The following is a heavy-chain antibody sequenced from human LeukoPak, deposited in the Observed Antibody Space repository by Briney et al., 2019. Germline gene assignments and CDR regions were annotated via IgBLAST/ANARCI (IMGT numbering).Heavy chain of an antibody. J-gene: IGHJ4*02. CDR3: ARHKCSGIYCPFDY. D-gene: IGHD2-15*01. Sequence: KSSVTLSLTCTVSGDSISSTSYFWGWIRQPPGKGLEWIATIYYSGTTYYNPSLKSRVTISVDTSKNQFSLKLSSVSASDTAVYYCARHKCSGIYCPFDYWGQGTLVTVSS. CDR1: GDSISSTSYF. V-gene: IGHV4-39*01. CDR2: IYYSGTT.